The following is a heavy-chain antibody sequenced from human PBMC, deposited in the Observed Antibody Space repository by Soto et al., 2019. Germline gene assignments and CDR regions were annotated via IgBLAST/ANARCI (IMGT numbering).Heavy chain of an antibody. CDR3: AKGGDGYNQAGSWVDY. CDR1: GFTFSSYA. Sequence: GGSLRLSCAASGFTFSSYAMNWVRQAPGKGLEWVSALSGRGAYTHYADSVKGRFTISRDNSKSTLYLQMNSLGAEDSAVYYCAKGGDGYNQAGSWVDYWGQGTLVTVSS. V-gene: IGHV3-23*01. D-gene: IGHD5-12*01. CDR2: LSGRGAYT. J-gene: IGHJ4*02.